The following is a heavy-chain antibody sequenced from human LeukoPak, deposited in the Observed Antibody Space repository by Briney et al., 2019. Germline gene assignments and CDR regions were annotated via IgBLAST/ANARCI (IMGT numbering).Heavy chain of an antibody. CDR2: ISYDGSNK. J-gene: IGHJ4*02. CDR1: GFTFSSYG. CDR3: AKGYKRWLQTYFDY. D-gene: IGHD5-24*01. Sequence: PGGSLRRSGAASGFTFSSYGMHWVRQAPGKGLEWVAVISYDGSNKYYADSVKGRFTISRDNSKNTLYLQMNSLRAEDTAVYYCAKGYKRWLQTYFDYWGQGTLVTVSS. V-gene: IGHV3-30*18.